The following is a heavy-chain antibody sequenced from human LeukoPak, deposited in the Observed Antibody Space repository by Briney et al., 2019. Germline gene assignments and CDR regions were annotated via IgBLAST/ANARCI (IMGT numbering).Heavy chain of an antibody. CDR2: IIPILGIA. CDR1: GGTFISYA. D-gene: IGHD1-1*01. Sequence: GASVKVSCKASGGTFISYAISWVRQAPGQGLEWMGRIIPILGIANYAQKFQGRVTITADKSTSTAYMELSSLRSEDTAVYYCARDDGATGTETFDYWGQGTLVTVSS. J-gene: IGHJ4*02. V-gene: IGHV1-69*04. CDR3: ARDDGATGTETFDY.